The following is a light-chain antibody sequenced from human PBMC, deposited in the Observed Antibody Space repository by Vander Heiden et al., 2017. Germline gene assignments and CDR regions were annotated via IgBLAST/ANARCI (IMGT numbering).Light chain of an antibody. CDR1: QGISNY. J-gene: IGKJ1*01. CDR2: AAS. V-gene: IGKV1-8*01. CDR3: QQYYHYPRT. Sequence: AIRVTQPPSSLSASAGDRVTITCRASQGISNYLAWYQQKPGKAPKLLIYAASTLQSGVPSRFSGSGSGTDFTLTISCLQSEDFATYYCQQYYHYPRTFGQGTQVEIK.